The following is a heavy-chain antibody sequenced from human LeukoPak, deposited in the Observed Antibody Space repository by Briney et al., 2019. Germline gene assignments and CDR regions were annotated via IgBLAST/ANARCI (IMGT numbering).Heavy chain of an antibody. J-gene: IGHJ4*02. V-gene: IGHV1-46*01. CDR1: GYTFTSYY. CDR3: AIQNIAAADHRLDY. D-gene: IGHD6-13*01. CDR2: INPSGGST. Sequence: SVKVSCKASGYTFTSYYMHWLRQAPGQGLEGMGIINPSGGSTSYAQKFQERVTMTRDTSTSTVYMELSSLRSEDTAVYYCAIQNIAAADHRLDYWGQGTLVTVSS.